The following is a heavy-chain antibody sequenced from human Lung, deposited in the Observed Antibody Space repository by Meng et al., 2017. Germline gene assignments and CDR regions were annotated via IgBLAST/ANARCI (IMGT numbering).Heavy chain of an antibody. J-gene: IGHJ4*02. CDR2: INHSGST. D-gene: IGHD4-11*01. CDR3: ARGPTTMAHDFDY. V-gene: IGHV4-34*01. Sequence: QVQLKQWGPGLLKPSETLSLTCVVSGGSFSDYYWSWIRQPPGKGLEWIGEINHSGSTNYNPSLESRATISVDTSQNNLSLKLSSVTAADSAVYYCARGPTTMAHDFDYWAREPWSPSPQ. CDR1: GGSFSDYY.